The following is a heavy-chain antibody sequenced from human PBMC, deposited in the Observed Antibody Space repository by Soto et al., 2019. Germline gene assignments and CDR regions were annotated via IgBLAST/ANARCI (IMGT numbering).Heavy chain of an antibody. Sequence: ETLSLTCAVSVYSISSGYYWGCLRQPPGKGLEWIGSIYHGVSTYYNPSLNSRVTLSIDMTNNHVSLILNSVTAADTAVYYCARVGPWVPYYYDSSPYTFENWFDPWGQGTLVTVSS. D-gene: IGHD3-22*01. J-gene: IGHJ5*02. CDR1: VYSISSGYY. CDR2: IYHGVST. CDR3: ARVGPWVPYYYDSSPYTFENWFDP. V-gene: IGHV4-38-2*01.